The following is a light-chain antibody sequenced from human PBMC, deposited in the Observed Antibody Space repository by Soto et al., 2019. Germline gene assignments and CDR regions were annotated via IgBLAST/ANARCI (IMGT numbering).Light chain of an antibody. Sequence: QPVLTQPPSASGTPGQRVTISCSGSSSNIGSNTVNWYQQLPGTAPKLLIYSNNQRPSGVPDRFSGSKSGTSASLAISGLQSEDEAEYYCAARDDSLNGVVFGGGTKLTVL. CDR1: SSNIGSNT. CDR3: AARDDSLNGVV. CDR2: SNN. J-gene: IGLJ2*01. V-gene: IGLV1-44*01.